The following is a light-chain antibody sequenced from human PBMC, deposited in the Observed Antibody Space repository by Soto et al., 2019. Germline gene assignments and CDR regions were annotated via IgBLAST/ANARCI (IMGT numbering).Light chain of an antibody. CDR2: GAS. CDR1: QNIASW. J-gene: IGKJ5*01. Sequence: DIQMTQSPSTLSASVGDRVTITCRASQNIASWLAWYQQEPGKAPKVLIYGASTLESGVPSRFSGSGSGTEFTLTTSTLQPGDFATYYCQQYNTYSATFGQGTRLEIK. V-gene: IGKV1-5*01. CDR3: QQYNTYSAT.